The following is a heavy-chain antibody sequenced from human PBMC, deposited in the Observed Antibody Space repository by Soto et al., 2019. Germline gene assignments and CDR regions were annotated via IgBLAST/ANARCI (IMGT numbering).Heavy chain of an antibody. D-gene: IGHD6-13*01. CDR3: ATLDRSSSYLGFDY. Sequence: PQYSLTISCKASGYIFANYWIAWVRQLPGKGLEWMGIIYPGDSDTKYSPSFQGQVTISADKSISTAYLQWSSLKASDTAMYYCATLDRSSSYLGFDYWGQGTVVTVSS. CDR2: IYPGDSDT. CDR1: GYIFANYW. J-gene: IGHJ4*02. V-gene: IGHV5-51*01.